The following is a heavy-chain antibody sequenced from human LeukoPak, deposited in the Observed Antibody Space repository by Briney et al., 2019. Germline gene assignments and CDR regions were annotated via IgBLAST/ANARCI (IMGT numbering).Heavy chain of an antibody. CDR2: IIPILGIA. CDR3: ARDLTGYSSSQDY. J-gene: IGHJ4*02. CDR1: GGTFSSYA. V-gene: IGHV1-69*04. Sequence: VASVKVSCKASGGTFSSYAISWVRQAPGQGLEWMGRIIPILGIANYAQKFQGRVTITAGKSTSTAYMELSSLRSEDTAVYCCARDLTGYSSSQDYWGQGTLVTVSS. D-gene: IGHD6-13*01.